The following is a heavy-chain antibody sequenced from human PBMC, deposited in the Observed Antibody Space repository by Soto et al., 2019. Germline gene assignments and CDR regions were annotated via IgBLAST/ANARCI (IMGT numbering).Heavy chain of an antibody. V-gene: IGHV3-30*03. Sequence: QAQLVESGGGVVQPGGSLRLSCAASGFTFSSYGMHWVRQAPGTGLEWVAVISYDGGLQHYADSVKGRFTISRDNSKNMVLLQMNSLRAEATAVYYCVSDRGYGHASVPYSWGQGTLVSVSS. CDR2: ISYDGGLQ. CDR1: GFTFSSYG. CDR3: VSDRGYGHASVPYS. D-gene: IGHD5-18*01. J-gene: IGHJ4*02.